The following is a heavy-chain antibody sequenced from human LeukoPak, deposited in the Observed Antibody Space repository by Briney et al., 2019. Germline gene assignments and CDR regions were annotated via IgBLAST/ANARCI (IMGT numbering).Heavy chain of an antibody. D-gene: IGHD1-1*01. Sequence: GGSLRLSCAASGFTFSSYAVSWVRQAPGRGLEWVSAISGSGGTYYIATVKGRFIVSRDNSRNTLYLQLNSLRAEDTAIYYCAKEDFRDHTTGFDSWGQGTLVTVSS. CDR3: AKEDFRDHTTGFDS. CDR1: GFTFSSYA. V-gene: IGHV3-23*01. CDR2: ISGSGGT. J-gene: IGHJ5*01.